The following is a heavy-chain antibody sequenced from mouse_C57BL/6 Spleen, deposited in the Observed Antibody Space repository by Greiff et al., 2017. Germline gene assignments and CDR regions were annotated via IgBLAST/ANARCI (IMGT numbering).Heavy chain of an antibody. V-gene: IGHV1-15*01. J-gene: IGHJ2*01. CDR1: GYTFTDYE. D-gene: IGHD1-1*01. CDR2: IDPETGGT. CDR3: TRSPKYYGSSYDY. Sequence: QVQLQQSGAELVRPGASVTLSCKASGYTFTDYEMHWVKQTPVHGLEWIGAIDPETGGTAYNQKFKGKAILTADKSSSTAYMELRSLTSEDSAVYYCTRSPKYYGSSYDYWGQGTTLTVSS.